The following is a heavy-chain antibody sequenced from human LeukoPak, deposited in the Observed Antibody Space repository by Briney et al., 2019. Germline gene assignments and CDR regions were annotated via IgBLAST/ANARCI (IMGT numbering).Heavy chain of an antibody. J-gene: IGHJ4*02. D-gene: IGHD2-2*03. CDR2: ISGSGGST. CDR1: GFTFSSYA. Sequence: GGSLRLSCAASGFTFSSYAMSWVRQAPGKGLEWVSAISGSGGSTYYADSVKGRFTISRDNSKNTLYLQINSLRAEDTAVYYCARGGYNSRTDYWGQGTLVTVSS. V-gene: IGHV3-23*01. CDR3: ARGGYNSRTDY.